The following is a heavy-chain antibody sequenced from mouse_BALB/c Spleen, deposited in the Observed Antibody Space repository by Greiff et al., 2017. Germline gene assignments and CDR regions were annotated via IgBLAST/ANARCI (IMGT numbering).Heavy chain of an antibody. CDR3: DRDLDYGGLAY. D-gene: IGHD1-1*01. V-gene: IGHV7-1*02. Sequence: EVKLVESGGGLVQPGGSLRLSCATSGFTFSDFYMEWVRQPPGKRLEWIAASRNKANDYTTEYSASVKGRFIVSRDTSQSILYLQMNALRAEDTAIYYCDRDLDYGGLAYWGQGTLVTVSA. CDR2: SRNKANDYTT. J-gene: IGHJ3*01. CDR1: GFTFSDFY.